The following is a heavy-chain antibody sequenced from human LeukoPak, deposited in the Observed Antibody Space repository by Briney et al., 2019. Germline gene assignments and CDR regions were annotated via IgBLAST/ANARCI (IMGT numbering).Heavy chain of an antibody. J-gene: IGHJ4*02. CDR1: GGSISSSSYY. CDR3: ARGAMVPITHFDY. V-gene: IGHV4-39*07. CDR2: IYYTGST. D-gene: IGHD4/OR15-4a*01. Sequence: PSETLSLTCTVSGGSISSSSYYWGWIRQPPGKGLEWIGTIYYTGSTDYNPSLKSRVIISIDTSNNQFSLKLRSVTAADTAVYYCARGAMVPITHFDYWGQGTLVTVSS.